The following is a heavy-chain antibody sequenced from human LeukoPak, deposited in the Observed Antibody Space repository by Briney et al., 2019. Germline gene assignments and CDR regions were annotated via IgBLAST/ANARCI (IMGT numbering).Heavy chain of an antibody. V-gene: IGHV3-11*01. J-gene: IGHJ4*02. CDR2: ISSSGTI. D-gene: IGHD5-18*01. CDR3: ARDPRGITALVDYFDY. Sequence: GGSLRLSCAASGFTFSDYYMSWIRQAPGEGLEWVSYISSSGTIYYSDSVKGGFTISRDNAKNSLYLQTNSLRAEDTAVYYCARDPRGITALVDYFDYWGQGTLVTVSS. CDR1: GFTFSDYY.